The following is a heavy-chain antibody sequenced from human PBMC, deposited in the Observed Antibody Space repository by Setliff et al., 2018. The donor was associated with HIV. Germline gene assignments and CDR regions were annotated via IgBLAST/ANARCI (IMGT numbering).Heavy chain of an antibody. CDR2: ISTYSDET. CDR3: ARLRPTAFFDY. D-gene: IGHD3-3*01. J-gene: IGHJ4*02. V-gene: IGHV1-18*01. CDR1: GYTFTTYG. Sequence: ASVKVSCKPSGYTFTTYGLSWVRQAPGQGLEWMGWISTYSDETSSSQNLQCRVTMTRDTSTSTVYMELSSLRSDDTAVYYCARLRPTAFFDYWGQGTLVTVSS.